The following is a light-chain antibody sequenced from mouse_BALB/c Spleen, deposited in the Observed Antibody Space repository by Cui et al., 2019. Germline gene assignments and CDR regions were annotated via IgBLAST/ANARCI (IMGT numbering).Light chain of an antibody. CDR3: QQWSSNPLT. Sequence: QIVLTQSPALISASPGEKVTMTCSASSSVSYMYWYQQKPRTSPKPWIYLTSNLASGVPARFSGSGSGTSYSLTISSMEAEDAATYYCQQWSSNPLTFGSGTKLEIK. J-gene: IGKJ4*01. CDR2: LTS. V-gene: IGKV4-68*01. CDR1: SSVSY.